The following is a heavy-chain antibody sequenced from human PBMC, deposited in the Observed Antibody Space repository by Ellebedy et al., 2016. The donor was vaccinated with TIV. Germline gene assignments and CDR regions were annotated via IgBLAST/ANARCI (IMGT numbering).Heavy chain of an antibody. J-gene: IGHJ4*02. CDR3: TRLYY. V-gene: IGHV3-73*01. CDR2: IRSKTYTYAT. Sequence: GESLKISCAASGFTFSRYSMNWVRQASGKGLEWVGRIRSKTYTYATEYAASVKDRFTISRDDSKNTAYLQMTSLKTEDTAFYYCTRLYYWGQGTLVTVSS. CDR1: GFTFSRYS.